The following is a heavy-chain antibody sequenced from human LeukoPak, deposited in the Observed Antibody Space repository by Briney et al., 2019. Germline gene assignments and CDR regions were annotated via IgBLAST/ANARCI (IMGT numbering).Heavy chain of an antibody. D-gene: IGHD4-17*01. V-gene: IGHV3-23*01. J-gene: IGHJ3*02. CDR2: MGVSVDNV. Sequence: GGSLRLSCAASGFTFSAYGVTWVRQAPGKGLEWVSSMGVSVDNVHYAHSVKGRFAISRDNSKNTLYLQMNSLRAEDAAVYYCAKDPNGDYVGAFDTWGQGTMVIVSS. CDR3: AKDPNGDYVGAFDT. CDR1: GFTFSAYG.